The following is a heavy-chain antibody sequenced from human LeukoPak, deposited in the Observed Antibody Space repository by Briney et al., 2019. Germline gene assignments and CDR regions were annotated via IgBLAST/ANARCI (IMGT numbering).Heavy chain of an antibody. V-gene: IGHV1-3*01. Sequence: ASVKVSCKASGYTFTSYAVHWVRQAPGQRLEWMGWINAGNGNTKYSQKFQGRVTITRDTSASTAYMELSSLRSEDTAVYYCARVAFGSSYWYFDLWGRGTLVTVSS. CDR1: GYTFTSYA. CDR3: ARVAFGSSYWYFDL. D-gene: IGHD6-13*01. J-gene: IGHJ2*01. CDR2: INAGNGNT.